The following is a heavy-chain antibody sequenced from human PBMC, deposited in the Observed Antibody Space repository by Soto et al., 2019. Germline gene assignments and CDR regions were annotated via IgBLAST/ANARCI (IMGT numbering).Heavy chain of an antibody. J-gene: IGHJ6*02. CDR2: IYYPERT. D-gene: IGHD3-10*02. V-gene: IGHV4-31*03. Sequence: SETLSLTCTVAAASISSGAYYWRWIRKHPRTGLECGGFIYYPERTDYNPSLKSRLTISLDTSTNHFSLQLTSVTTADTAVYFCARAVLVLPGTMSHFYYGMDVWGQGTTVTVSS. CDR1: AASISSGAYY. CDR3: ARAVLVLPGTMSHFYYGMDV.